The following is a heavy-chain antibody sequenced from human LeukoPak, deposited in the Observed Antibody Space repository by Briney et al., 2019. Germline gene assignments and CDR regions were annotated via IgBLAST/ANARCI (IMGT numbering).Heavy chain of an antibody. CDR2: ISDNRIYR. Sequence: GGSLRLSCAASGFTFSSYWMSWVRQAPGKGLEWVSSISDNRIYRYYADSVKGRFTISTDNAKNSLSLQMNSLTAEDTAVYYCARGGKLDYPFDYWGQGTLVTVSS. V-gene: IGHV3-21*01. CDR3: ARGGKLDYPFDY. D-gene: IGHD4/OR15-4a*01. J-gene: IGHJ4*02. CDR1: GFTFSSYW.